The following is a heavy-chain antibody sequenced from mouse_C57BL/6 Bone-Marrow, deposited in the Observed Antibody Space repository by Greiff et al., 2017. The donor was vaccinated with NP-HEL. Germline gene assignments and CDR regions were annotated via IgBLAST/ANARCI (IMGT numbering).Heavy chain of an antibody. J-gene: IGHJ4*01. V-gene: IGHV5-4*01. CDR2: ISDGGSYT. CDR1: GFTFSSYA. CDR3: ARDRYYGSSLDY. D-gene: IGHD1-1*01. Sequence: EVKLMESGGGLVKPGGSLKLSCAASGFTFSSYAMSWVRQTPEKRLEWVATISDGGSYTYYPDNVKGRFTISRDNAKNNLYLQMSHLKSEDTAMYYCARDRYYGSSLDYWGQGTSVTVSS.